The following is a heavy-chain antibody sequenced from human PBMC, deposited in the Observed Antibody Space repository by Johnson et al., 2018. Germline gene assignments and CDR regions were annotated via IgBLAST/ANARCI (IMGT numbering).Heavy chain of an antibody. J-gene: IGHJ1*01. CDR2: ISWNSGSI. CDR1: GFTFDDYA. CDR3: ANAPGGWLGEGAEYFQH. Sequence: VQLQESGGGLVQPGRSLRLSCAASGFTFDDYAMHWVRQAPGKGLEWVSGISWNSGSIGYADSVEGRFTISRDNAKNSLYLQMNSLRHEDTALYYCANAPGGWLGEGAEYFQHWGQGTLVTVSS. D-gene: IGHD3-22*01. V-gene: IGHV3-9*01.